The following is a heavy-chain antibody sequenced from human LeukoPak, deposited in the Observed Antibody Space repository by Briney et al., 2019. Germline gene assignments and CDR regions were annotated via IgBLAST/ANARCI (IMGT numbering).Heavy chain of an antibody. CDR3: ARGNLVPLSHYYYGLDV. CDR2: IFHSGYT. V-gene: IGHV4-30-2*01. D-gene: IGHD6-13*01. CDR1: GGSISSGGYY. Sequence: PSQTLSLTCTVSGGSISSGGYYWSWIRQPPGKGLEWIGYIFHSGYTYYNPSLKSRVTISVDKSKNQFSLKLRSVTAADTAVYYCARGNLVPLSHYYYGLDVWGQGTTVTVSS. J-gene: IGHJ6*02.